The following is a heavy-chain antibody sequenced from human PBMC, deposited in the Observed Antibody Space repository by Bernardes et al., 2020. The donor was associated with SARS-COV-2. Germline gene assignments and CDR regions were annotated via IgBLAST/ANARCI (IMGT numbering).Heavy chain of an antibody. CDR3: ARGYAYYYDTTGNYPYVSFDV. J-gene: IGHJ3*01. Sequence: SETLSLTCTVSGDSITSNYWGWIRQPPGKGLEWIGDIYFTGRTHYNPSLKSRVTISVATSKKVFSLNLRSVAAADTAVYYCARGYAYYYDTTGNYPYVSFDVWGQGTTVTVSS. V-gene: IGHV4-59*01. D-gene: IGHD3-22*01. CDR2: IYFTGRT. CDR1: GDSITSNY.